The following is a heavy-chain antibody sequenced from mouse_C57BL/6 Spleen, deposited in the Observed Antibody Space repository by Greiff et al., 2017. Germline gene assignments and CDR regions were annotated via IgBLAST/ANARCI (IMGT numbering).Heavy chain of an antibody. J-gene: IGHJ4*01. CDR1: GYTFTRYW. CDR3: AKEAYYSNYVYAMDY. V-gene: IGHV1-64*01. Sequence: VQLQQPGAELVKPGASVKLSCKASGYTFTRYWMHWVKQRPGQGLEWIGMIHPNSGSTNYNEKFKSKATLTVDKSSSTAYMQLSSLTSEDSAVYYCAKEAYYSNYVYAMDYWGQGTSVTVSS. D-gene: IGHD2-5*01. CDR2: IHPNSGST.